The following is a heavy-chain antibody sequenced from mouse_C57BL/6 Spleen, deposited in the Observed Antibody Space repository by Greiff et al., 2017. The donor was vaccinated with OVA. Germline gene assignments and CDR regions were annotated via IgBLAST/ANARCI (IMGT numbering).Heavy chain of an antibody. V-gene: IGHV5-17*01. D-gene: IGHD3-3*01. CDR2: ISSGSSTI. CDR1: GFTFSDYG. Sequence: DVKLVESGGGLVKPGGSLKLSCAASGFTFSDYGMHWVRQAPEKGLEWVAYISSGSSTIYYADTVKGRFTISRDNAKNTLFLQMTSLRSEDTAMYYCARGDPYAMDYWGQGTSVTVSS. CDR3: ARGDPYAMDY. J-gene: IGHJ4*01.